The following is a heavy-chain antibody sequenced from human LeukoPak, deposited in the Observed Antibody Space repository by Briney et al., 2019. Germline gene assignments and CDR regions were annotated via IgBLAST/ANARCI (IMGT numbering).Heavy chain of an antibody. CDR2: IYSGGNT. CDR1: GFTVSSNY. V-gene: IGHV3-53*01. D-gene: IGHD3-22*01. J-gene: IGHJ3*02. CDR3: ARSSGFAFDI. Sequence: GGSLRLSCAASGFTVSSNYLNWVRQAPGKGLEWVSLIYSGGNTYYADSVKGRFTISRDNSKNNLYLQMNSRRAEDTAVYFCARSSGFAFDIWGLGTMVTVSS.